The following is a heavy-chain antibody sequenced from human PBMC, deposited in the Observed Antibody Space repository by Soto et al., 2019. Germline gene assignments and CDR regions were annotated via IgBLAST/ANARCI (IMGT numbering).Heavy chain of an antibody. Sequence: PSETLSLTCTVSGGSIKSDYYWAWVRQPPGGGLQWMGYKCYSGATDSDPSLEARVSFSVDTSKNQFFLNLTSVTVADTAVYYCARGRPNYFYYGLDVWGPGIPVTVS. J-gene: IGHJ6*02. V-gene: IGHV4-30-4*01. CDR3: ARGRPNYFYYGLDV. CDR1: GGSIKSDYY. CDR2: KCYSGAT.